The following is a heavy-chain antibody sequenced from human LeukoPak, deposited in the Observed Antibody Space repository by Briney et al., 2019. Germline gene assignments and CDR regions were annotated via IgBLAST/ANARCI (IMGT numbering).Heavy chain of an antibody. Sequence: PSETLSLTCAVSGGSISSSNWWSWVRQPPGKGLEWIGEIYHSGSTNYNPSLKSRVTISVDKSKNQFSLKLSSVTAADTAVYYCARVPQLGYCSGGSCSDDGDWGQGTLVTVSS. D-gene: IGHD2-15*01. CDR1: GGSISSSNW. V-gene: IGHV4-4*02. CDR3: ARVPQLGYCSGGSCSDDGD. J-gene: IGHJ4*02. CDR2: IYHSGST.